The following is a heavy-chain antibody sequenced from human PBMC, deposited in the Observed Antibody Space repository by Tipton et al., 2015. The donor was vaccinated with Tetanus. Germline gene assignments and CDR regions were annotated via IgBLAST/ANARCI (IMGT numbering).Heavy chain of an antibody. CDR1: GGSMSTYY. Sequence: TLSLTCTVSGGSMSTYYWSWIRQPPGKGLEWIGCIYYSGSTIYNPSPKSRVTVSVDTSKNQFSLRLDSVTAADTAVYYCARVAENFDYWGQGTLVTVSS. D-gene: IGHD5-24*01. V-gene: IGHV4-59*12. CDR3: ARVAENFDY. J-gene: IGHJ4*02. CDR2: IYYSGST.